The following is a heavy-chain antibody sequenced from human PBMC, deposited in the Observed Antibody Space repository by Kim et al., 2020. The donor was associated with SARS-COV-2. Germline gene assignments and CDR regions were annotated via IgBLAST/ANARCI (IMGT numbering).Heavy chain of an antibody. Sequence: GGSLRLSCAVSGFTFSSSAMSWVRQAPGKGLEWVSTVSGSCDRTYYADSVKGRFTISTDNSKNTLFLQMNSLRAEDTAIYYCSKDPAGGTDYWGQGTLVTVSS. J-gene: IGHJ4*02. CDR1: GFTFSSSA. CDR3: SKDPAGGTDY. D-gene: IGHD6-13*01. V-gene: IGHV3-23*01. CDR2: VSGSCDRT.